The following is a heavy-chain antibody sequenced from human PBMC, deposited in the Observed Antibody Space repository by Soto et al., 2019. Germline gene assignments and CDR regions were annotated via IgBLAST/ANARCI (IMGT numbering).Heavy chain of an antibody. V-gene: IGHV3-15*01. Sequence: GGSLRLSCAASGFSFSNAWMSWVRQAPGKGLEWVGRIKSRTDGGTTDYAAPVKGRFTISRDDSKNTLYLQLNSLTTEDTAVYYCTTGRLNDYGGDVDYWGQGSLVTVSS. CDR3: TTGRLNDYGGDVDY. D-gene: IGHD3-10*01. CDR1: GFSFSNAW. CDR2: IKSRTDGGTT. J-gene: IGHJ4*02.